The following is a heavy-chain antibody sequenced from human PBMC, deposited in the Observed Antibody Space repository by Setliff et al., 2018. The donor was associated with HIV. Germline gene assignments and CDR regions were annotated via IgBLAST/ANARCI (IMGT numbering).Heavy chain of an antibody. CDR1: GLSITDHY. Sequence: GGSLRLSCAASGLSITDHYMDWVSQAPGKGLEWVGRIRETTKYAASIKDRFTISRDVSQNSLALQMNSLKTEDTAVYYCALYFWGTPSWGQGALVTVSS. J-gene: IGHJ4*02. CDR3: ALYFWGTPS. CDR2: IRETT. V-gene: IGHV3-72*01. D-gene: IGHD3-16*01.